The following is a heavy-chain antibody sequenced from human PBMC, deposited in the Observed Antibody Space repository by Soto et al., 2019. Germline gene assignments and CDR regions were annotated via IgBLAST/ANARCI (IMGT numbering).Heavy chain of an antibody. V-gene: IGHV4-39*01. CDR2: IYYSGST. CDR3: ATTEVYDFWSGYPHYGMDV. J-gene: IGHJ6*04. D-gene: IGHD3-3*01. Sequence: SETLSLTCTVSGGSISSSSYYWGWIRQPPGKGLEWIGSIYYSGSTYYNPSLKSRVTISVDTSKNQFSLKLSSVTAADTAVYYCATTEVYDFWSGYPHYGMDVWGKGTTVTVSS. CDR1: GGSISSSSYY.